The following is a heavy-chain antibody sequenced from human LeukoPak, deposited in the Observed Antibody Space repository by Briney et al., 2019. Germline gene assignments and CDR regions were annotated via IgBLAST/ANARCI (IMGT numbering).Heavy chain of an antibody. CDR1: VGSISSYY. Sequence: PSETLSLTCTVSVGSISSYYWSWIRQPPGKGLEWIGYIYYSGRINYNPSLKSRVTISVDTSKNQFSLKMRSVTDADTAVYYCARIYGSGSYVDYWGQGTLVTVSS. J-gene: IGHJ4*02. V-gene: IGHV4-59*01. D-gene: IGHD3-10*01. CDR2: IYYSGRI. CDR3: ARIYGSGSYVDY.